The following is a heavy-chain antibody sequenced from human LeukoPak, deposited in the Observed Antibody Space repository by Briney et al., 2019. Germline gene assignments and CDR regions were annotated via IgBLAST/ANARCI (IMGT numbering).Heavy chain of an antibody. CDR2: IKEDGNEK. D-gene: IGHD2/OR15-2a*01. Sequence: GGSLRLSCVVSGFMFSSNTMGWVRQAPGKGLEWVANIKEDGNEKHYVDSVKGRSTIYRDNAKNSLFLQMNSLRAEDTAVYYCATGGRRYYPDWGQGTLVTVSS. J-gene: IGHJ4*02. CDR1: GFMFSSNT. CDR3: ATGGRRYYPD. V-gene: IGHV3-7*01.